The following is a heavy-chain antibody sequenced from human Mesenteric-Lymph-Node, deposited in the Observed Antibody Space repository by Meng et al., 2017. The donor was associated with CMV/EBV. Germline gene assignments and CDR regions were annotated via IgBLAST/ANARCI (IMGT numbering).Heavy chain of an antibody. CDR2: THNTGAT. Sequence: GESLKISCAASGFTVSSNHMSWVRQAPGKGLEWVSVTHNTGATYYADSVEGRFTISRDNSKNTLSLQMNGLRAEDTAVYYCARDPYRYSSGWGNSYYAMDVWGQGTTVTVSS. J-gene: IGHJ6*02. CDR3: ARDPYRYSSGWGNSYYAMDV. CDR1: GFTVSSNH. D-gene: IGHD6-19*01. V-gene: IGHV3-66*03.